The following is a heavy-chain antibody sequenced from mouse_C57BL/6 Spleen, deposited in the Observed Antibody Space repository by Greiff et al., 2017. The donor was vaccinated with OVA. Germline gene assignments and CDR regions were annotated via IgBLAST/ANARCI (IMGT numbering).Heavy chain of an antibody. CDR2: INYDGSST. D-gene: IGHD1-1*01. CDR3: ARDGSSSGYFDV. J-gene: IGHJ1*03. CDR1: GFTFSDYY. Sequence: EVNLVESEGGLVQPGSSMKLSCTASGFTFSDYYMAWVRQVPEKGLEWVANINYDGSSTYYLDSLKSRFIISRDNAKNILYLQMSSLKSEDTATYYCARDGSSSGYFDVWGTGTTVTVSS. V-gene: IGHV5-16*01.